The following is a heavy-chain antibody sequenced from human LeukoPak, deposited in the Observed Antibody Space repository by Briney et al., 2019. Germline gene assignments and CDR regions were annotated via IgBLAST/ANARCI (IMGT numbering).Heavy chain of an antibody. CDR3: AKVGVMVPAAFFDY. J-gene: IGHJ4*02. Sequence: GGSLRLTCAASGFTFSSYAMSWVRQAPGKGLEGVSAISGSGGSTYYADSVKGRFTISRDNSKNTLYLQMNSLRAEDTAVYYCAKVGVMVPAAFFDYWGQGTLVTVSS. CDR2: ISGSGGST. CDR1: GFTFSSYA. D-gene: IGHD2-2*01. V-gene: IGHV3-23*01.